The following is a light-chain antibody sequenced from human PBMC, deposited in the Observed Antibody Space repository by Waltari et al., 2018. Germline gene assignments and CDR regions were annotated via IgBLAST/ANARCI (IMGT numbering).Light chain of an antibody. Sequence: QSALTQPASVSGSPGQSLTISCSGTDSDVGAYDFVSWYQQPPGKAPHLIIYEVSNRPSGISNRFSASKSGNTASLTISGLQAEDEADYYCSSYTTSSAPGVFGTGTRVTVL. V-gene: IGLV2-14*01. J-gene: IGLJ1*01. CDR3: SSYTTSSAPGV. CDR1: DSDVGAYDF. CDR2: EVS.